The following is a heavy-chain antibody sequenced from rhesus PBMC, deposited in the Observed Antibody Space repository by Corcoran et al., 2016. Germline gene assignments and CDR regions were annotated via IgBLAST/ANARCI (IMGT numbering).Heavy chain of an antibody. CDR1: GYSISSGYA. Sequence: QVQLQESGPVLVKPSETLSLTCAVSGYSISSGYAWRWFRYPPGQLLEWIGYIGGSSGSTNYNPSRKSRVTISKDTSKNQFSLKLSSVTAADTAVYYCARDEQYYNFWSGYPYWGQGVLVTVSS. CDR2: IGGSSGST. V-gene: IGHV4-127*01. CDR3: ARDEQYYNFWSGYPY. D-gene: IGHD3-3*01. J-gene: IGHJ4*01.